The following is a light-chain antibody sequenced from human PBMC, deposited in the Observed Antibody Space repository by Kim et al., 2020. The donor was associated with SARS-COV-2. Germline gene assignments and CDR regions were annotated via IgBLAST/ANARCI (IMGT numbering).Light chain of an antibody. CDR2: GAS. CDR3: QHYNNWWT. CDR1: QSVNTN. V-gene: IGKV3-15*01. Sequence: LSVSPGERATLSCRASQSVNTNLAWYQQKPGQSPRLLMYGASTRATGIPARFSGNGSGTEFTLTINSLQSDDFAVYYCQHYNNWWTFGQGTKVDIK. J-gene: IGKJ1*01.